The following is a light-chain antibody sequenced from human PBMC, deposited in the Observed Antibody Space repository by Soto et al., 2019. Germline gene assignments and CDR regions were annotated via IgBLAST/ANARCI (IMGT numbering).Light chain of an antibody. J-gene: IGKJ1*01. CDR1: QTIGTW. V-gene: IGKV1-5*03. CDR2: RTS. Sequence: DIQMTQSPSTLSASVGDRVTITCRASQTIGTWLAWYQQKPGKAPKLLISRTSTLESGVPSRFSGSESGTEFTLTISSLQPDDFATYHCQQYNSFPGTFGQGTKVE. CDR3: QQYNSFPGT.